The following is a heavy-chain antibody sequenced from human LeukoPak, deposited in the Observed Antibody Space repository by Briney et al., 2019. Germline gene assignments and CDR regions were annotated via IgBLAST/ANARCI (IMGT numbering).Heavy chain of an antibody. J-gene: IGHJ5*02. Sequence: PSETLSLTCTVSGGSISSGDYYWSWIRQPPGKGLEWIGYIYYSGSTYYNPSLKSRVTISVDTSKNQFSLKLSSVTAADTAVYYCARDHEGYSSVHNQNWFDPWGQGTLVTVPS. CDR2: IYYSGST. CDR1: GGSISSGDYY. V-gene: IGHV4-30-4*08. CDR3: ARDHEGYSSVHNQNWFDP. D-gene: IGHD6-25*01.